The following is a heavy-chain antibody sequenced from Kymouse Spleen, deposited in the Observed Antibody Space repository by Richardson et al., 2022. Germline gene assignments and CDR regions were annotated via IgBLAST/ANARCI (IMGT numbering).Heavy chain of an antibody. CDR3: ARGPIVVVPAATYYYGMDV. J-gene: IGHJ6*02. V-gene: IGHV4-34*01. CDR1: GGSFSGYY. D-gene: IGHD2-2*02. CDR2: INHSGST. Sequence: QVQLQQWGAGLLKPSETLSLTCAVYGGSFSGYYWSWIRQPPGKGLEWIGEINHSGSTNYNPSLKSRVTISVDTSKNQFSLKLSSVTAADTAVYYCARGPIVVVPAATYYYGMDVWGQGTTVTVSS.